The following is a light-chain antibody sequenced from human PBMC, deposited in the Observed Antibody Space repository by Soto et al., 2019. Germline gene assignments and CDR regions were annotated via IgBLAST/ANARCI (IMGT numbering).Light chain of an antibody. V-gene: IGLV4-69*01. J-gene: IGLJ2*01. CDR3: QTWGTADVV. CDR2: LNSDGSH. CDR1: SGHSSYA. Sequence: QLVLTQSPSASASLGASVKLTCTLSSGHSSYAIAWHQQQPEKGPRYLMKLNSDGSHSKGDGIPDRFSGSSSGAERYLTIPSLQSEDEADYYCQTWGTADVVFGGGTKLTVL.